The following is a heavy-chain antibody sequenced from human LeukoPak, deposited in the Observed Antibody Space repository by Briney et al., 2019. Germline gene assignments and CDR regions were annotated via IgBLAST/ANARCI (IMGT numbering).Heavy chain of an antibody. CDR1: VFTFRIYC. V-gene: IGHV3-30*18. CDR2: ISYDGSNK. CDR3: AKEKQLADAFAI. Sequence: GGSLRLSCASSVFTFRIYCMHGVRQARGKGREGVAVISYDGSNKSYADSVKGRFTISRDNSTHTLYLQMNSLRAEDTAVYYCAKEKQLADAFAIWGQGTMVTVSS. J-gene: IGHJ3*02. D-gene: IGHD6-13*01.